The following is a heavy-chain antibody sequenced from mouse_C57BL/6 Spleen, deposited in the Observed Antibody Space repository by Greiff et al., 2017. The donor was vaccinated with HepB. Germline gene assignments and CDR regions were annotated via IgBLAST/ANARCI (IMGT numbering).Heavy chain of an antibody. CDR3: VRHGYYGSSFYYFDY. D-gene: IGHD1-1*01. Sequence: DVMLVESGGGLVQPKGSLKLSCAASGFSFNTYAMNWVRQAPGKGLEWVARIRSKSNNYATYYADSVKDRFTISRDDSESMLYLQMNNLKTEDTAMYYCVRHGYYGSSFYYFDYWGQGTTLTVSS. CDR1: GFSFNTYA. CDR2: IRSKSNNYAT. V-gene: IGHV10-1*01. J-gene: IGHJ2*01.